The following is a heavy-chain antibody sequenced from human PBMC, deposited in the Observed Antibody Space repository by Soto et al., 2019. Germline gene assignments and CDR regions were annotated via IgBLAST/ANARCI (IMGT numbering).Heavy chain of an antibody. CDR2: IYPGDSDT. V-gene: IGHV5-51*01. J-gene: IGHJ4*02. D-gene: IGHD1-26*01. CDR1: GYSFASHW. CDR3: ARYSGSYWHYLDF. Sequence: LKISCKGSGYSFASHWVAWVRQMPEKGLEWIGTIYPGDSDTKYSSAFRGHVTISADTSVSTAYLQWRSLEATDSAIYYCARYSGSYWHYLDFWGQGTMVT.